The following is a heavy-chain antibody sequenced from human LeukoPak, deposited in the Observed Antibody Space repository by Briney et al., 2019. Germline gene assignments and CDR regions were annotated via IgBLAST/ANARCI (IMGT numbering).Heavy chain of an antibody. J-gene: IGHJ5*02. Sequence: ASVKVSCKASGYTFTGYYIHWVRQAPGQGLEWMGRINPNSGGTNYAQKFQGRVTMTRDTSISTAYMELSRLRSDDTAVYYCARGMGDYYDSSGYPEFDPWGQGTLVTVSS. CDR3: ARGMGDYYDSSGYPEFDP. D-gene: IGHD3-22*01. CDR2: INPNSGGT. V-gene: IGHV1-2*06. CDR1: GYTFTGYY.